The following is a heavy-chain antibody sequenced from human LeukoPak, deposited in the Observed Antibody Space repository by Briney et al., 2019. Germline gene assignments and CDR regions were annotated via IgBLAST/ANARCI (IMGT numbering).Heavy chain of an antibody. CDR3: ARRPVVSGWYYFDY. Sequence: GESLKISCKGSGYRFTSYWIGWVRQMPGKGLEWMGIIYPGDSDTRYSPSFQGQVTISADKSIGTAYLQWSSLKASDTAMYYCARRPVVSGWYYFDYWGQGTLVTVSS. CDR2: IYPGDSDT. CDR1: GYRFTSYW. D-gene: IGHD6-19*01. J-gene: IGHJ4*02. V-gene: IGHV5-51*01.